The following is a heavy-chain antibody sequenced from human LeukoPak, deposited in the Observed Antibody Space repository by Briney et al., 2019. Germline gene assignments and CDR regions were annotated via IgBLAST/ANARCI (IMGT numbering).Heavy chain of an antibody. CDR1: GGSISSGGYY. J-gene: IGHJ5*02. D-gene: IGHD3-16*01. CDR3: ARSTRVSTRP. Sequence: SQTLSLTCTVSGGSISSGGYYWSWIRQPPGKGLEWIGYIYHSGSTYYNPSLKSRVTISVDRSKNQFSLKLSSVTAADTAVYYCARSTRVSTRPGGQGPLVTVSS. CDR2: IYHSGST. V-gene: IGHV4-30-2*01.